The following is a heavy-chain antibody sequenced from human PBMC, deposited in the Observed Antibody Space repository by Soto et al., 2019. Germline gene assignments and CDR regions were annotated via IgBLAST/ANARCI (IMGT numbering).Heavy chain of an antibody. D-gene: IGHD2-21*02. V-gene: IGHV3-23*01. Sequence: EVQLLESGGGLAQPGGSLRLSCAASGFTFSNYGMTWVRQAPGKGLEWVSGIRGSGASTRYAESVKGRFTISRDNSKNSLYLQINSLRAGDTAVYYCAKGYCGGDCYRWLEGIYGMDVWGQGTTVTVSS. J-gene: IGHJ6*02. CDR2: IRGSGAST. CDR3: AKGYCGGDCYRWLEGIYGMDV. CDR1: GFTFSNYG.